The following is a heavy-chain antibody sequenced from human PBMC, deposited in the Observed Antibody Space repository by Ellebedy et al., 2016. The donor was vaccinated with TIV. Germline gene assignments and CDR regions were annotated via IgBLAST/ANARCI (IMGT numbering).Heavy chain of an antibody. D-gene: IGHD3-22*01. J-gene: IGHJ2*01. Sequence: ASVKVSCKASGFTFTSSAMQWVRQARGQRLEWIGWIVVGSGNTNYAQKFQERVTITRDMSTSTAYMELSSLRSEDTAVYYCAADPDYDSSGLYWYFDLWGRGTLVTVSS. CDR1: GFTFTSSA. V-gene: IGHV1-58*02. CDR3: AADPDYDSSGLYWYFDL. CDR2: IVVGSGNT.